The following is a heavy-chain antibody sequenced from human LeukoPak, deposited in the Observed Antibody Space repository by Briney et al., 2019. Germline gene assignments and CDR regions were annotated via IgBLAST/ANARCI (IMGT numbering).Heavy chain of an antibody. D-gene: IGHD4-11*01. CDR3: ARGGPHDYSDYCFDY. V-gene: IGHV3-48*04. Sequence: GGSLRLSCEASGFTLSSYSMNWVRQAPGKGLEWISYISSSSSTIYYADSVRGRFTISRDNAKNSLYLQMNSLRAEDTAVYYCARGGPHDYSDYCFDYWGQGTLVTVSS. CDR1: GFTLSSYS. J-gene: IGHJ4*02. CDR2: ISSSSSTI.